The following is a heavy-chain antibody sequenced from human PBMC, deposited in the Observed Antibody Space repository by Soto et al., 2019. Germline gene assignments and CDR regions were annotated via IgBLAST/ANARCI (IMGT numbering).Heavy chain of an antibody. V-gene: IGHV1-69*19. CDR1: GGTFNTYA. CDR3: AREVQVHTPAFVY. J-gene: IGHJ4*02. D-gene: IGHD3-10*01. Sequence: QVQLVQSGAEMKKPGSSVKVSCQSSGGTFNTYAMNWVRQAPGQGPEWMGDISPMFGAANYAPKFQGRVTITADESAGSSYMQLPSLTSEDTAVFFCAREVQVHTPAFVYWGQGTLVTVSS. CDR2: ISPMFGAA.